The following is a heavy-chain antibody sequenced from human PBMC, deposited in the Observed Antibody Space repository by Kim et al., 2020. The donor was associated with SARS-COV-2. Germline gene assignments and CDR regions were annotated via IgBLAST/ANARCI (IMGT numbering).Heavy chain of an antibody. D-gene: IGHD6-13*01. CDR3: ARGIAAAGSLRLDY. V-gene: IGHV2-70*01. CDR1: GFSLSTSGMC. CDR2: IDWDDDK. Sequence: SGPTLVNPTQTLTLTCTFSGFSLSTSGMCVSWIRQPPRKALEWLALIDWDDDKYYSTSLKTRLTISKDTSKNQVVLTMTNMDPVDTATYYCARGIAAAGSLRLDYWGQGTLVTVSS. J-gene: IGHJ4*02.